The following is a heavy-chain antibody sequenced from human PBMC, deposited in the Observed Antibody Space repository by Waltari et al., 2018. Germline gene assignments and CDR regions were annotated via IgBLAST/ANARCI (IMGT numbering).Heavy chain of an antibody. D-gene: IGHD6-13*01. CDR3: ARKGYTSSWYNY. V-gene: IGHV4-34*01. CDR2: INYTGST. CDR1: GGSFSDYY. Sequence: QVQLQQWGAGLFKTSETLSLTCAVYGGSFSDYYWILIRQPPGKGLEWIGKINYTGSTTYKPSLKSRVTISVDTSKNQFSLKLSSVTAADTAVYFCARKGYTSSWYNYWGQGTLVTVSS. J-gene: IGHJ4*02.